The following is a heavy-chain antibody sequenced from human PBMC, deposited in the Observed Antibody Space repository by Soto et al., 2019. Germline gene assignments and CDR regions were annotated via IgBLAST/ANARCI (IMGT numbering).Heavy chain of an antibody. D-gene: IGHD6-6*01. J-gene: IGHJ5*02. CDR2: IYYSGST. CDR1: GGSISSYY. Sequence: KASETLSLTCTVSGGSISSYYWSWIRHPPGKGLEWIGYIYYSGSTNYNPSLKSRVTISVDTSRNQFSLKLSSVTAADTAVYYCARRESIADNNWFDPWGQGTLVTVSS. V-gene: IGHV4-59*08. CDR3: ARRESIADNNWFDP.